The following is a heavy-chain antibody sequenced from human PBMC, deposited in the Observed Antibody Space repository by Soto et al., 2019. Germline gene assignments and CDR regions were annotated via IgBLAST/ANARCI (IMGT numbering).Heavy chain of an antibody. CDR3: AREGTYGGGWFAY. J-gene: IGHJ5*01. CDR2: ISGDGDII. V-gene: IGHV3-48*02. D-gene: IGHD2-21*01. CDR1: GFTFSSYS. Sequence: EVQLVESGGGLVQPGGSLRLTCAASGFTFSSYSMTWVRQAPGKGLEWISFISGDGDIIFYADSLKGRFTISRDNARDSLYLQMHSLRYEDTAIDYCAREGTYGGGWFAYWGQGILVTVSS.